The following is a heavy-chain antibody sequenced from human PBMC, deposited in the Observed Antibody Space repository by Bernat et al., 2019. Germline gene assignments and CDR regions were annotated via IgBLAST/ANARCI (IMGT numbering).Heavy chain of an antibody. D-gene: IGHD4-17*01. V-gene: IGHV3-30*18. CDR2: VSFDGNHK. Sequence: QVQLVESGGGVVQPGRSLSLSCAASGFTFSSYGMHWVRQAPGKGPEWVVVVSFDGNHKYYAESVRGRFIISRDNSKNTLYLQMNRLRPEDTALYYCAKVSGDYARGGFDYWGQGTLVTVYS. CDR3: AKVSGDYARGGFDY. CDR1: GFTFSSYG. J-gene: IGHJ4*02.